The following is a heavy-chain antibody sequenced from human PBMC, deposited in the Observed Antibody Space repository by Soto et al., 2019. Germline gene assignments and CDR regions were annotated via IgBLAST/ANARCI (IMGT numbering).Heavy chain of an antibody. J-gene: IGHJ4*02. V-gene: IGHV3-23*01. CDR3: ATLPLVLALAFDY. CDR2: ISGSGDNT. Sequence: EVHLLDSGGGLVQPGGSLRLSCAASGLSFRNYVMSWVRQAPGKGLEWVSYISGSGDNTYYADSVKGRFTISRDNSKNTLFLQINSLRAEDTAVYYCATLPLVLALAFDYWGQGTLVTVSS. D-gene: IGHD2-15*01. CDR1: GLSFRNYV.